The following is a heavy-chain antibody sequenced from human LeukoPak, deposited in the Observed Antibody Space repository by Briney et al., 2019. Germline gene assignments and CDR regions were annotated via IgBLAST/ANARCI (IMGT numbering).Heavy chain of an antibody. CDR1: GFTFSSYW. V-gene: IGHV3-7*05. J-gene: IGHJ4*02. CDR2: IKQDESEI. Sequence: PGGSLRLSCAASGFTFSSYWMSWVRQAPGKGLEWVANIKQDESEIYYVASVRGRFSIPRDNAKNSLFLQMNSLRAEDTAVYYCSREGGCSGGSCSLDYWGQGTLVTVSS. CDR3: SREGGCSGGSCSLDY. D-gene: IGHD2-15*01.